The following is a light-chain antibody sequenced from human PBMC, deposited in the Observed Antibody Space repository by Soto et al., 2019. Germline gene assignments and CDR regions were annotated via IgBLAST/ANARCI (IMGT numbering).Light chain of an antibody. CDR3: QQYGKT. V-gene: IGKV3-20*01. CDR2: GVS. Sequence: IVLPQSPGTLSFSAGERATLSCRDSQRGNSSCLAWYQQQPGQAPRLLIYGVSRRATGIPDRFRGSGSGTDFTLTISRLEPEDFAVYYCQQYGKTFGQGTKVDIK. J-gene: IGKJ1*01. CDR1: QRGNSSC.